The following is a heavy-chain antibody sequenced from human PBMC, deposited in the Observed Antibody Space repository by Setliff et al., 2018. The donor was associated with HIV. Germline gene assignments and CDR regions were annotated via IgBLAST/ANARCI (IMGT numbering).Heavy chain of an antibody. J-gene: IGHJ3*01. CDR1: GYTFTTYG. CDR3: ARETAPAHYYGSGSYRLHAFDV. D-gene: IGHD3-10*01. Sequence: ASVKVSCKASGYTFTTYGISWVRQAPGQGLEWMGWISVYNGNTHYGQKFQGRVIVTAETSTSTAYMELTSLRSDDTAVYYCARETAPAHYYGSGSYRLHAFDVWGQGTTVTVSS. V-gene: IGHV1-18*01. CDR2: ISVYNGNT.